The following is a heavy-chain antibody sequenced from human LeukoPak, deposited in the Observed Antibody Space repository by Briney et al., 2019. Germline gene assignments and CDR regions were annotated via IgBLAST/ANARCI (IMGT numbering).Heavy chain of an antibody. V-gene: IGHV5-51*01. Sequence: GESLKISCQGSGYSFTTYWIGWVRQMPGKGLEWMGIIYPGDSDTRSSPSFQGQVTISADKSISTAYLQWSSLKASDTAMYYCARGSIVGATRNYFDYWGQGTLVTVSS. CDR2: IYPGDSDT. D-gene: IGHD1-26*01. CDR1: GYSFTTYW. J-gene: IGHJ4*02. CDR3: ARGSIVGATRNYFDY.